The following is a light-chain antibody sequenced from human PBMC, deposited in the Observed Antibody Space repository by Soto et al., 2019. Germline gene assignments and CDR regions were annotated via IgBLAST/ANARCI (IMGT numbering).Light chain of an antibody. J-gene: IGLJ1*01. CDR2: DVS. CDR1: SSDVGAYNY. V-gene: IGLV2-14*01. Sequence: QSVLTQPASVSGSPGQSITISCTGTSSDVGAYNYVSWYQRHPGKAPKLIIYDVSDRPSGVSNRFSGSKSGTTASLTISGLQAEDEADYYCSSYTSSSTLYVFGTGTKLTVL. CDR3: SSYTSSSTLYV.